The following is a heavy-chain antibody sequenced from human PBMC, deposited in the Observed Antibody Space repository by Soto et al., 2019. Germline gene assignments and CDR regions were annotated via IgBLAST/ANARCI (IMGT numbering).Heavy chain of an antibody. CDR1: GYTFTSYD. J-gene: IGHJ5*02. V-gene: IGHV1-8*01. D-gene: IGHD3-10*01. CDR2: MNPNSGNT. Sequence: QVQLVQSGAEVKKPGASVKVSCKASGYTFTSYDINWVRQATGQGLEWMGWMNPNSGNTGYAQKFQGRVTMTRNTSISTAYMELSSLRYEDTSVYYGARELTRGVRGVMIDWFDPWGQGTLVTVSS. CDR3: ARELTRGVRGVMIDWFDP.